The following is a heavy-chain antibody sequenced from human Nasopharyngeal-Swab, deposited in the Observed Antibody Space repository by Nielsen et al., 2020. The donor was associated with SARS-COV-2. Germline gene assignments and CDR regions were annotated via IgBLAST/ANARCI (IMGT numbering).Heavy chain of an antibody. CDR3: AKDRLYCSSTSCYGKGLHYYGMDV. CDR2: ISYDGSNK. D-gene: IGHD2-2*01. V-gene: IGHV3-30*18. Sequence: GESLKISCAASGFTFSSYGMHWVRQAPGKGLEWVAVISYDGSNKYYADSVKGRFTISRDNSKNTLYLQMDSLRAEDTAVYYCAKDRLYCSSTSCYGKGLHYYGMDVWGQGITVTVSS. CDR1: GFTFSSYG. J-gene: IGHJ6*02.